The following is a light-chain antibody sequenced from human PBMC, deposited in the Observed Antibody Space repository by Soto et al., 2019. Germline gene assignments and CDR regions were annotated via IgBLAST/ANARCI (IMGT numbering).Light chain of an antibody. Sequence: QSVLTQPPSVSGAPGQRVTISCNGSSSNIGAGYDVHWYQQLPGTAPKLLIYGTSNRPSGVPDRFSGSKSGTSASLAITGLQAEDEADYYGQSYDSSLSGSVFGGGTKLTVL. CDR2: GTS. V-gene: IGLV1-40*01. CDR1: SSNIGAGYD. J-gene: IGLJ3*02. CDR3: QSYDSSLSGSV.